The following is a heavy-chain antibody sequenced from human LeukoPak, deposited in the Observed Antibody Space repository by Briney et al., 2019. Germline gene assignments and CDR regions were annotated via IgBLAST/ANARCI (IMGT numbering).Heavy chain of an antibody. V-gene: IGHV3-11*04. CDR3: ARLNPERWIQSYFDY. CDR1: GFTFTDYY. J-gene: IGHJ4*02. Sequence: KPGGSLRLSCAASGFTFTDYYMTWIRQAPGKGLEWLSYISSGGTTIYYADSVKGRFTISRDNAKNSLYLQMNSLRAEDTAVYYCARLNPERWIQSYFDYWGQGTLVTVSS. D-gene: IGHD5-24*01. CDR2: ISSGGTTI.